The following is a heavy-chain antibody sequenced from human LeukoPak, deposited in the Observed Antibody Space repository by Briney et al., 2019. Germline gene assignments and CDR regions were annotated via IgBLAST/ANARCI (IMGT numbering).Heavy chain of an antibody. Sequence: PSETLSLTCTVSGGSIRNYYWSWIRQPPGKGLEWIGHIYYSGSTNSNPSLKSRVTISVDTSKNQFSLKLNSVTAADTAVYYCARGSGTYYYDSGGYLNWFDPWGQGILVTVSS. CDR2: IYYSGST. D-gene: IGHD3-22*01. CDR3: ARGSGTYYYDSGGYLNWFDP. CDR1: GGSIRNYY. J-gene: IGHJ5*02. V-gene: IGHV4-59*08.